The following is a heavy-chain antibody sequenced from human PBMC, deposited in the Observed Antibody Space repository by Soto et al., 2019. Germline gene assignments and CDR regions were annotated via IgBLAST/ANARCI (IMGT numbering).Heavy chain of an antibody. CDR1: GVTFSRYW. CDR3: TRGARSTSTGTGAF. V-gene: IGHV3-74*01. CDR2: INDDGSST. Sequence: LRLSWAASGVTFSRYWMRWVCQFPGKGPEWVSRINDDGSSTNYADSVKGRFTITRDNAKNTLYLQMNDLRAEDTAVYYCTRGARSTSTGTGAFWGQGTLVTVSS. D-gene: IGHD1-1*01. J-gene: IGHJ4*02.